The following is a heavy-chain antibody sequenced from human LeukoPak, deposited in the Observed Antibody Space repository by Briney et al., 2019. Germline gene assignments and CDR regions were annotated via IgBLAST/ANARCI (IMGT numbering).Heavy chain of an antibody. Sequence: PGGSLRLSCAASGFTFSYYGMNWVRQAPGKGLEWVSGVTGSGTSTYYADSVKGRFTISRDNSKNTLYLQMNSLRAEDTAVYYCAKVGGWYLEYFWFDPWGQGTLVTVSS. D-gene: IGHD6-19*01. CDR1: GFTFSYYG. CDR3: AKVGGWYLEYFWFDP. J-gene: IGHJ5*02. V-gene: IGHV3-23*01. CDR2: VTGSGTST.